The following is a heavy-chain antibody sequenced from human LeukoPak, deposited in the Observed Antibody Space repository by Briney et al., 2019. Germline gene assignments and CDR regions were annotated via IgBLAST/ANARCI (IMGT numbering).Heavy chain of an antibody. V-gene: IGHV3-30*04. Sequence: PGGSLRLSCAASGVTFGSYAMHWVRQPPGKGLEWVAVIAHDETNRFYADSVKGRFTISRDNSMNTLYLRMDSLRPEDTAVYFCARDLTPGAPDYFDYWGQGTLVTVSS. CDR3: ARDLTPGAPDYFDY. J-gene: IGHJ4*02. CDR1: GVTFGSYA. D-gene: IGHD2-2*01. CDR2: IAHDETNR.